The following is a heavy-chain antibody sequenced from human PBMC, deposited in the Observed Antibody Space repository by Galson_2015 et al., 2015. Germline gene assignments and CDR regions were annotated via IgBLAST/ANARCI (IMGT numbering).Heavy chain of an antibody. CDR3: TRHVRSMVRGVITSPFDY. CDR1: GFTFSGSA. V-gene: IGHV3-73*01. D-gene: IGHD3-10*01. CDR2: IRSKANSYAT. Sequence: SLRLSCAASGFTFSGSAMHWVRQASGKGLEWVGRIRSKANSYATAYAASVKGRFTISRDDSKNTAYLQVNSLKTEDTAVYYCTRHVRSMVRGVITSPFDYWGQGTLVTVSS. J-gene: IGHJ4*02.